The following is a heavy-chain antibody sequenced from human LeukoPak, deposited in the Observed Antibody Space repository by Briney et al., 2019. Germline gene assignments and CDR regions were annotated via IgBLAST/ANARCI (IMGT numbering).Heavy chain of an antibody. Sequence: ASVKVSCKASGYTFTSYDINWVRQATGQGLEWMGWINPNSGGTNYAQKFQGRVTMTRDTSISTAYMELSRLRSDDTAVYYCARDLGSSGWSLRDWFDPWGQGTLVTVSS. CDR1: GYTFTSYD. D-gene: IGHD6-19*01. J-gene: IGHJ5*02. CDR2: INPNSGGT. V-gene: IGHV1-2*02. CDR3: ARDLGSSGWSLRDWFDP.